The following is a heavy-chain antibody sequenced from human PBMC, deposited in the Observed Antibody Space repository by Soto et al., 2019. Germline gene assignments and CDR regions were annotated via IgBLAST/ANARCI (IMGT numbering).Heavy chain of an antibody. D-gene: IGHD3-3*01. J-gene: IGHJ5*02. V-gene: IGHV4-34*01. CDR3: ARGKGDFWSGNNWFDP. CDR2: INHSGST. Sequence: QVQLQQWGAGLLKPSETLSLTCAVYGGSFSGYYWSWIRQPPGKGLEWSGEINHSGSTKYNPSLKGRVTISVDTSKSQFSLKLSSVTAAATAVYYCARGKGDFWSGNNWFDPWGQGTLVTVSS. CDR1: GGSFSGYY.